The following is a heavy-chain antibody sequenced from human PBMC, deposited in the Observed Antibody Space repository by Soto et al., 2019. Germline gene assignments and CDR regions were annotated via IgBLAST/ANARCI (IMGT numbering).Heavy chain of an antibody. CDR3: ARGRDCSSTSCPPWFDP. Sequence: ASVKVSCKASGYTFTGYYIHWVRQAPGQGLEWMGWINPNSGGTNYAQKFQGWVTMTRDTSISTAYMELSRLRSDDTAVYYCARGRDCSSTSCPPWFDPWGQGTLVTVSS. CDR1: GYTFTGYY. J-gene: IGHJ5*02. D-gene: IGHD2-2*01. V-gene: IGHV1-2*04. CDR2: INPNSGGT.